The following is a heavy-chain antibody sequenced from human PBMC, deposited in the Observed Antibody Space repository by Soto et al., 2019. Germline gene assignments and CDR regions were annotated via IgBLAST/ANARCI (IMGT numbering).Heavy chain of an antibody. Sequence: GGSLRLSCAASGFTFDDYAMHWVRQAPGKGLEWVSGISWNSGSIGYADSVKGRFTISRDNAKNSLYLQMNSLRAEDTALYYCAKDFGGYFQLLDYWGQGTLVTVSS. D-gene: IGHD3-22*01. CDR2: ISWNSGSI. J-gene: IGHJ4*02. CDR1: GFTFDDYA. CDR3: AKDFGGYFQLLDY. V-gene: IGHV3-9*01.